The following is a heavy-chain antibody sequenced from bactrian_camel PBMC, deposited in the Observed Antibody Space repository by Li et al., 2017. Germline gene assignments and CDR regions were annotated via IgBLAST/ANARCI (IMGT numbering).Heavy chain of an antibody. CDR2: ITRIHGGT. V-gene: IGHV3S63*01. CDR1: VNSNNLNC. Sequence: HVQLVESGGGLVQAGGSLNLSCAATVNSNNLNCMGWFRQAPGKEREGVASITRIHGGTAYADSVKGRFTISLDNAKNTLYLQMANVKPEDTAKYYCAADFLQYCTTQRLTYWGQGTQVTVS. J-gene: IGHJ4*01. CDR3: AADFLQYCTTQRLTY. D-gene: IGHD1*01.